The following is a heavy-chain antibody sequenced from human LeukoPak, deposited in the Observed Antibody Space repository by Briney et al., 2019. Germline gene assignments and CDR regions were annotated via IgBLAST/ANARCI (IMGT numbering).Heavy chain of an antibody. Sequence: GGSLRLSCAASGFTFSSYVVSWVRQAPGKGLEWVSAISGSGGSTYYADSVKGRFTISRDNSKNTLYLQMNSLRAEDTAVYYCAKTEDYGSYDFWSGYFSWFDPWGQGTLVTVSS. J-gene: IGHJ5*02. V-gene: IGHV3-23*01. D-gene: IGHD3-3*01. CDR2: ISGSGGST. CDR3: AKTEDYGSYDFWSGYFSWFDP. CDR1: GFTFSSYV.